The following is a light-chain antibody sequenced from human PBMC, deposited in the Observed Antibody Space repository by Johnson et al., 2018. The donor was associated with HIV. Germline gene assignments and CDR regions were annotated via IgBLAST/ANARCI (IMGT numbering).Light chain of an antibody. J-gene: IGLJ1*01. CDR1: SCDIGNNY. CDR2: ENN. V-gene: IGLV1-51*02. CDR3: GAWDSSLTTYV. Sequence: VLTQPPSVSAAPGQKVTISCSGSSCDIGNNYVSWHQQLPGTAPKLLIYENNKRPSGIPDRFSGSKSGTSATLGITGLQTGDEADYYCGAWDSSLTTYVFGTGTTVTVL.